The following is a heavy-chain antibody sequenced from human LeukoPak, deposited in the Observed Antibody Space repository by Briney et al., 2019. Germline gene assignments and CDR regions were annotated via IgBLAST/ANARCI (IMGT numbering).Heavy chain of an antibody. D-gene: IGHD1/OR15-1a*01. CDR1: GFTFSSYW. J-gene: IGHJ4*02. V-gene: IGHV3-7*04. CDR3: ARAVTTRASI. Sequence: GGSLRLSCSASGFTFSSYWMTWVRQAPGKGLEWVASTDEDGSQKYYVDSVKGRFTISRDNAESSLYLQMNSLRAEDTAVYYCARAVTTRASIWGQGTLVTVSS. CDR2: TDEDGSQK.